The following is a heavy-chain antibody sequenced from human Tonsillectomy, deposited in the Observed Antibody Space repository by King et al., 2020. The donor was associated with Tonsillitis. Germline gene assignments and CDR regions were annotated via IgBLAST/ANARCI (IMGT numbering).Heavy chain of an antibody. CDR1: GFTFDDYA. V-gene: IGHV3-9*01. J-gene: IGHJ4*02. CDR2: ISWKSGSI. Sequence: QLVQSGGGLVQPGRSLRLSCAASGFTFDDYAMHWVRQAPGKGLEWVSGISWKSGSIGYADSVKGRFTISRDNAKNSLYLQMNSLRAEDTALYYCAKDNISSSWFYYFDYWGQGTLVTVSS. CDR3: AKDNISSSWFYYFDY. D-gene: IGHD6-13*01.